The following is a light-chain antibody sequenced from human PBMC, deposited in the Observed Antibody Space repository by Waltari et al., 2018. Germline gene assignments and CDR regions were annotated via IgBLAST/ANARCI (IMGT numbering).Light chain of an antibody. CDR3: QQYDSIVLT. CDR2: GAS. V-gene: IGKV3-20*01. CDR1: QAVSTTS. Sequence: SCRASQAVSTTSLNWYQQKPGQAPRLLIYGASSRATGIPDRFSGSGSGTDFTLTISRLEPEDFAVYYCQQYDSIVLTFGGGTRVEI. J-gene: IGKJ4*01.